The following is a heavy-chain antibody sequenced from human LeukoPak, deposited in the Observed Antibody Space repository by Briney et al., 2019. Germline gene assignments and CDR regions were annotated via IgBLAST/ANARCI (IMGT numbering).Heavy chain of an antibody. D-gene: IGHD4-17*01. J-gene: IGHJ4*02. V-gene: IGHV3-30*04. CDR3: AKDGDYGDSFRYFDY. CDR2: ISYDGRNK. Sequence: PGGSLRLSCAASGFTFSSYAMHWVRQAPGKGLEWVAVISYDGRNKYYADSVKGRFTISRDNSKNTLYLQMNSLRGDDTAVYYCAKDGDYGDSFRYFDYWGQGTLVTVSS. CDR1: GFTFSSYA.